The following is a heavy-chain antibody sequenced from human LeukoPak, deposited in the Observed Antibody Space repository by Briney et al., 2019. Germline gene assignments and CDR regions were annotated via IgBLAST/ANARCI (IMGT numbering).Heavy chain of an antibody. CDR1: GDPITKTNW. J-gene: IGHJ4*02. CDR2: IYHGGST. D-gene: IGHD4-23*01. V-gene: IGHV4-4*02. Sequence: SETLSLTCTVSGDPITKTNWWGWVRQPPGRGLQWVGQIYHGGSTDYNPSLKSRVSISMDKSKNQFFLRLTSVTAADTAVYYCARLNDYGGHLDYWGQGTLVTVSS. CDR3: ARLNDYGGHLDY.